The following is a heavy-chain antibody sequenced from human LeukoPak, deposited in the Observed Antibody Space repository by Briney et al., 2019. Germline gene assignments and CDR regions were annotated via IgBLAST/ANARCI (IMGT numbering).Heavy chain of an antibody. D-gene: IGHD5-24*01. J-gene: IGHJ6*02. V-gene: IGHV3-66*01. CDR2: IYSGGST. CDR3: ASRDKGYYYGMDV. CDR1: GFTYRSNY. Sequence: GGSLGLPWEALGFTYRSNYMGGAPHPPGRGLEGVSLIYSGGSTYYADSVKGRFTISRDNSKNTLYLQMNSLRAEDTAVYYCASRDKGYYYGMDVWGQGTTVTVSS.